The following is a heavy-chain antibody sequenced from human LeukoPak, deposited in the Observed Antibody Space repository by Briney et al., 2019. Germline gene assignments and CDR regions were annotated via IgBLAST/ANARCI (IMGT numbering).Heavy chain of an antibody. D-gene: IGHD7-27*01. CDR2: ISGSGGST. CDR3: AKGWGYYYYGMDV. V-gene: IGHV3-23*01. J-gene: IGHJ6*02. Sequence: GGSLRLSCAASGFTFSSYAMSWVRQAPGKGLEWVSAISGSGGSTYYADSVKGRFTISRDNSKNTLYLQMNSLRAEDTAVYCCAKGWGYYYYGMDVWGQGTTVTVSS. CDR1: GFTFSSYA.